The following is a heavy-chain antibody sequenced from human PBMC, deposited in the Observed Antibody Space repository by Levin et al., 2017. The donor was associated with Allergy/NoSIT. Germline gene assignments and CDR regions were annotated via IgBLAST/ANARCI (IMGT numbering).Heavy chain of an antibody. CDR3: ARTRGSGSYYNDFGI. V-gene: IGHV4-4*02. CDR2: IYHSGST. Sequence: GSLRLSCAVSGGSISSSNWWSWVRQPPGKGLEWIGEIYHSGSTNYNPSLKSRVTISVDKSKNQFSLKLSSVTAADTAVYYCARTRGSGSYYNDFGIWGQGTLVTVSS. CDR1: GGSISSSNW. D-gene: IGHD3-10*01. J-gene: IGHJ4*02.